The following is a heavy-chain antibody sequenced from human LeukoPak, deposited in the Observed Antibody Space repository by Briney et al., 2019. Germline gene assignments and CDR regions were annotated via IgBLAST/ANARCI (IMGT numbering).Heavy chain of an antibody. Sequence: GGSLRLSCAASGFTFSSYAMSWVRQAPGKGLEWVSYIGTTSGAIYYADSVKGRFTISRDSAKNSLYLQMNSLRAEDTAVYYCARFRTWGDKAFDYWGQGTLVTVSS. CDR2: IGTTSGAI. V-gene: IGHV3-48*01. J-gene: IGHJ4*02. CDR3: ARFRTWGDKAFDY. D-gene: IGHD2-21*02. CDR1: GFTFSSYA.